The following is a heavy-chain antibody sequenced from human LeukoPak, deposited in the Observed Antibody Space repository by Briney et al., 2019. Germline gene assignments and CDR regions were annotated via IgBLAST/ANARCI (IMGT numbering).Heavy chain of an antibody. CDR2: INPSGGST. D-gene: IGHD1-26*01. CDR1: GYTFTSYY. J-gene: IGHJ5*02. Sequence: ASVKVSCKASGYTFTSYYMHWVRQAPGQGLEWMGIINPSGGSTSYAQKFQGRVTMTRDTSTSTVYMELSSLRSEDTAVYYCAREVRGVGASSGGWFDPWGQGTLATVSS. CDR3: AREVRGVGASSGGWFDP. V-gene: IGHV1-46*01.